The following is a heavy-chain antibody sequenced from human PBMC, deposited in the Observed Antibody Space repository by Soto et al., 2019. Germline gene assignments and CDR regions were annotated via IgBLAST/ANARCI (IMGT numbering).Heavy chain of an antibody. J-gene: IGHJ6*02. CDR1: GYSFTSYW. CDR3: ARDGLTGTTDYYYGMDV. V-gene: IGHV5-51*01. CDR2: IYPGDSDT. Sequence: PGESLKISCKGSGYSFTSYWIGWVRQMPGKGLEWMGIIYPGDSDTRYSPSFQGQVTISADKSISTAYLQWSSLKASDTAMYYCARDGLTGTTDYYYGMDVWGQGTTVTVSS. D-gene: IGHD1-7*01.